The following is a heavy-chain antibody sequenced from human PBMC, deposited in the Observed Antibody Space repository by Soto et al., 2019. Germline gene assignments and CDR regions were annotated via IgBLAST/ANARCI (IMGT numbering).Heavy chain of an antibody. Sequence: EVQLLESGGGLVQPGGSLRLSCTASGFTFNNYAMNWVRQAPGKGLEWVSVIGGGVGSTYYAASVKGRFTISRDNSKNTLYLQMSSLRADDTAGYYCGARYTSSWSGFDPWGQGSLVTVSS. CDR2: IGGGVGST. J-gene: IGHJ5*02. CDR3: GARYTSSWSGFDP. D-gene: IGHD6-13*01. CDR1: GFTFNNYA. V-gene: IGHV3-23*01.